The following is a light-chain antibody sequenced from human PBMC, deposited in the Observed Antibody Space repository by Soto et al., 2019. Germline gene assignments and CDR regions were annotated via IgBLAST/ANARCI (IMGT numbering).Light chain of an antibody. CDR1: SSDVGGYNY. V-gene: IGLV2-14*01. CDR2: EVS. CDR3: SSKRSGTHVV. Sequence: QSALTQPASVSGSPGQSISISCTGTSSDVGGYNYVSWYQQHPGKAPKLMIYEVSNRPSGVSNRFSGSKSGNTASLTISGLQAEDEADYYCSSKRSGTHVVFGTGTKLTVL. J-gene: IGLJ1*01.